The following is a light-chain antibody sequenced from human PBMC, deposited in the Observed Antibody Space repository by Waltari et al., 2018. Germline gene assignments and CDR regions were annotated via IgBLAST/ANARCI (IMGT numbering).Light chain of an antibody. CDR2: AAN. CDR3: QQSFSIPYI. J-gene: IGKJ2*01. V-gene: IGKV1-39*01. Sequence: DIQMTQYPSSLSASVGGRVTITCRASQTMSNYLNWYQHKPGKAPKLLIYAANRLQSGVPSRFSGIGSGTNFTLTISSLQPEDFATYYCQQSFSIPYIFGQGTNLEIK. CDR1: QTMSNY.